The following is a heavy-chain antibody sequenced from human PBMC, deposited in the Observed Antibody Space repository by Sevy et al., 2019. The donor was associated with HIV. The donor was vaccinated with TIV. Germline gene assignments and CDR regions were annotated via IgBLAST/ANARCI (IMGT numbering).Heavy chain of an antibody. D-gene: IGHD4-17*01. CDR3: ARQAFNDYGGSYYYGMDV. J-gene: IGHJ6*02. V-gene: IGHV4-31*03. CDR2: IYYSGST. CDR1: GGSISSGGYY. Sequence: SETLSLTCTVSGGSISSGGYYWSWIRQHPGKGLEWIGYIYYSGSTYYNPSLKSRVTISVDTSKNQFSLKLSSVTVADTAVYYCARQAFNDYGGSYYYGMDVWGQGTTVTVSS.